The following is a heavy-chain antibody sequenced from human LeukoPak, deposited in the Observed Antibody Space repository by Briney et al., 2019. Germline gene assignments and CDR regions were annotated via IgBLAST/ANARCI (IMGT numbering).Heavy chain of an antibody. CDR3: ARDRRANYDILTGPDY. D-gene: IGHD3-9*01. J-gene: IGHJ4*02. CDR2: INPNSGGT. CDR1: GYTFTGYY. V-gene: IGHV1-2*02. Sequence: PVASVKVSCKASGYTFTGYYMHWVRQAPGQGLEWMGWINPNSGGTNYAQKFQGRVTMTRDTSISTAYMELSRLRSDDTAVYYCARDRRANYDILTGPDYWGQGTLVTVSS.